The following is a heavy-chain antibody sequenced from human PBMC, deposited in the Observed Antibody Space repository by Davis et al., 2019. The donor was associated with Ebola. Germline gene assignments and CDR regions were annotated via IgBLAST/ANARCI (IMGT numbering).Heavy chain of an antibody. Sequence: ESLKISCAASGFTVSSNYMSWVRQAPGKGLEWVSVIYSGGSTYYADSVKGRFTISRDNSKNTLYLQMNSLRAEDTAVYYCARSTFDYWGQGTLVTVSS. CDR1: GFTVSSNY. D-gene: IGHD5/OR15-5a*01. CDR3: ARSTFDY. V-gene: IGHV3-53*01. J-gene: IGHJ4*02. CDR2: IYSGGST.